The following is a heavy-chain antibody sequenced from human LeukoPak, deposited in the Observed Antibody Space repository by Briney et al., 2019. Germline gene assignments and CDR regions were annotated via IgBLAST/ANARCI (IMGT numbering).Heavy chain of an antibody. J-gene: IGHJ4*02. CDR3: ARGGSGTVASSPFHY. CDR1: GGTFSSYA. CDR2: IIPILGIA. D-gene: IGHD6-19*01. Sequence: SVTVSCKASGGTFSSYAISWVRQAPGQGLEWMGRIIPILGIADYAQKFQGRVTITADKSTSTAYMELSSLRSEDTAVYYCARGGSGTVASSPFHYWGQGTLVTVSS. V-gene: IGHV1-69*10.